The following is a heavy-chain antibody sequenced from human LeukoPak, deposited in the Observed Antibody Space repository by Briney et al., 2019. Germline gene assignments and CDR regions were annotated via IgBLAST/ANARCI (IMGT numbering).Heavy chain of an antibody. V-gene: IGHV3-23*01. CDR2: INGSGGST. J-gene: IGHJ4*02. CDR3: AKEVAAAGTYRSSYYFDY. CDR1: GFTFSSYA. Sequence: GGSLRLSCAASGFTFSSYAMSWVRQAPGKGLEWVSAINGSGGSTYYADSVKGRFTISRDNSKNTLYLQMNSLRAEDTAVYYCAKEVAAAGTYRSSYYFDYWGQGTLVTVSS. D-gene: IGHD6-13*01.